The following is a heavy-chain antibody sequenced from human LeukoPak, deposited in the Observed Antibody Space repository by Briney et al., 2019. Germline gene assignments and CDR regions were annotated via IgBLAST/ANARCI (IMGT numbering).Heavy chain of an antibody. V-gene: IGHV4-30-2*01. J-gene: IGHJ5*01. CDR2: IYHIVNT. CDR3: ARDSYGLGSNYFDP. Sequence: SETLSLTCAVTGASVSSGGSSWAWIRQPPGKGLEWIGYIYHIVNTFYNPSLQSRVTISVDRAKNQVSLRLTSVTAADTAVYYCARDSYGLGSNYFDPWGQGTQVTVSS. CDR1: GASVSSGGSS. D-gene: IGHD3-10*01.